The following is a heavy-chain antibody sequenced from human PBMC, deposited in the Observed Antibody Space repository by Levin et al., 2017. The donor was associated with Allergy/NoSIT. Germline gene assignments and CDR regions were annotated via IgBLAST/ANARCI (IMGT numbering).Heavy chain of an antibody. J-gene: IGHJ4*02. Sequence: ASVNVSCQASGYTFPTYGINWVRQAPGPGLEWMGWISGYNGNTNYAQKFQGRVTMTTDTSTTTVYMELSSLRSDDTAVSYCSRHTKSTPSAGLAYWGQGTLVTVSA. CDR3: SRHTKSTPSAGLAY. V-gene: IGHV1-18*01. CDR1: GYTFPTYG. D-gene: IGHD2-15*01. CDR2: ISGYNGNT.